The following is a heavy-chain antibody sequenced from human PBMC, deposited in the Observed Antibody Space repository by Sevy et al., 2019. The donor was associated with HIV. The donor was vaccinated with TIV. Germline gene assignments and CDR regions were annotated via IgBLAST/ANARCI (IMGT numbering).Heavy chain of an antibody. CDR3: ARGRDYGNLDY. CDR1: GFTFSMYG. D-gene: IGHD4-17*01. CDR2: IWYDGCNK. V-gene: IGHV3-33*01. J-gene: IGHJ4*02. Sequence: GGSLRLSCAASGFTFSMYGMHWVRQAPGKGLEWVALIWYDGCNKYYVDSVKGRFTISRDNSKNTLYLQMNSLRAEDTAVYYCARGRDYGNLDYWGQGTLVTVSS.